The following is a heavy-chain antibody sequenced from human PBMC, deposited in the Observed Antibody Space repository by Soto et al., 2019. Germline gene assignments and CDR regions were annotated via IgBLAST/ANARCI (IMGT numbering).Heavy chain of an antibody. D-gene: IGHD2-15*01. CDR2: INSDGSST. Sequence: EVQLVESGGGLVQPGGSLRLSCAASGFTFSSYWMHWVRQAPGKGLVWVSRINSDGSSTSYADSVKGRFTISRDNAKNTLYLQMNSLRAEDTAVYYCARVECSGGSCFLYDYLGQGTLVNVSS. CDR1: GFTFSSYW. V-gene: IGHV3-74*01. CDR3: ARVECSGGSCFLYDY. J-gene: IGHJ4*02.